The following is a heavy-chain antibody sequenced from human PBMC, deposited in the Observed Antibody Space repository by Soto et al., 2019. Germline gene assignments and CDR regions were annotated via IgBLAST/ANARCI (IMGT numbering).Heavy chain of an antibody. CDR1: GYTFTNYA. V-gene: IGHV1-18*01. J-gene: IGHJ4*02. D-gene: IGHD1-26*01. Sequence: QVQLVQSGAEVKKPGASVKVSCKASGYTFTNYAISWVRQAPGQGLEWMGWISVYNTHTNYAQNLQGRVTMNTDTSTSTAYMEMRRLRSDDTAVYYCYRAPLSGSYIHYWGQGTLVTVSS. CDR2: ISVYNTHT. CDR3: YRAPLSGSYIHY.